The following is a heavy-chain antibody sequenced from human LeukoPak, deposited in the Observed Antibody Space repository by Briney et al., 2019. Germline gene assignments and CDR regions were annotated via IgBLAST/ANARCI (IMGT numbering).Heavy chain of an antibody. CDR3: ARDFSLQLFDY. D-gene: IGHD5-24*01. J-gene: IGHJ4*02. V-gene: IGHV3-33*01. CDR2: IWSDGSYK. CDR1: GFTFGSYG. Sequence: GGSLRLSCAASGFTFGSYGFHWVRQAPGKGLEWVAVIWSDGSYKYYADSVKGRFTISRDDSKNTLYLQMNSLRAEDTAVYYCARDFSLQLFDYWGQGTWSPSSQ.